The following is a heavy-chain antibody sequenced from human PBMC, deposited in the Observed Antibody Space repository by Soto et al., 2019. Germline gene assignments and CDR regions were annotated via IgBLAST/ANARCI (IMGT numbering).Heavy chain of an antibody. CDR3: ARAKILITPNWFDP. J-gene: IGHJ5*02. CDR1: GYTFSTYG. Sequence: QVQLVQSGGEVKKPGASVKVSCKASGYTFSTYGITWVRQAPGRGLEWLGWISTYNGNTNSAQNLQDRFTMTTHTSTSTAYMELRRLRIDDTAVYYCARAKILITPNWFDPWGQGTLVTVSS. D-gene: IGHD2-15*01. V-gene: IGHV1-18*04. CDR2: ISTYNGNT.